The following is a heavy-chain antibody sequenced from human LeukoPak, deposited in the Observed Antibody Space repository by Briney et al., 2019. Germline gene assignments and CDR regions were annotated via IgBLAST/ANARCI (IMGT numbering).Heavy chain of an antibody. CDR2: ISSTSSYI. J-gene: IGHJ4*02. Sequence: GGSLRLSCAASGFTLSNYSMNWVRQAPGKGLEWVAFISSTSSYIFYADSMKGRFTISRDNAKNSLYLQMNSLRADGTAVYYCARDLAYGDDGLWGQGTLVTVSS. CDR1: GFTLSNYS. D-gene: IGHD4-17*01. V-gene: IGHV3-21*01. CDR3: ARDLAYGDDGL.